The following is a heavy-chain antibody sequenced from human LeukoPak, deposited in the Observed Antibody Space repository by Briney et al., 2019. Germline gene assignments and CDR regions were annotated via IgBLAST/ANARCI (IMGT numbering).Heavy chain of an antibody. Sequence: ASVKVSCKASGYTFTSYYMHWVRQATGQGLEWMGWMNPNSGNTGYAQKFQGRVTMTRNTSISTAYMELSSPKSEDTAVYYCARDNSVGDIAWWFDPWGQGTLVTVSS. D-gene: IGHD1-26*01. CDR2: MNPNSGNT. V-gene: IGHV1-8*02. CDR1: GYTFTSYY. CDR3: ARDNSVGDIAWWFDP. J-gene: IGHJ5*02.